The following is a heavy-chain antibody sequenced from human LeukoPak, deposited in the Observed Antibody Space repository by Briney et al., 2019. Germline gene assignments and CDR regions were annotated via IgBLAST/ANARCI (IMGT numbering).Heavy chain of an antibody. V-gene: IGHV5-51*01. Sequence: GESLKTSCKGSGYSFTSYWIGWVRQMPGKGLEWMGIIYPGDSDTRYSPSFQGQVTISADKSISTAYLQWSSLKASDTAMYYCARHVGAYSYGPHYYYMDVWGKGTTVTVSS. D-gene: IGHD5-18*01. CDR1: GYSFTSYW. CDR2: IYPGDSDT. CDR3: ARHVGAYSYGPHYYYMDV. J-gene: IGHJ6*03.